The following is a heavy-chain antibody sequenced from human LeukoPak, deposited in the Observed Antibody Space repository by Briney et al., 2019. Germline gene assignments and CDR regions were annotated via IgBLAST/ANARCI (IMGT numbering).Heavy chain of an antibody. V-gene: IGHV1-24*01. Sequence: ASVKVSCKTSGYSFNSHHVHWVRQAPGKGLEWMGGFDPENGETIYAQKFQGRVTMTEDTSTDTAYMELSSLRSEDTAVYYCATMGRTVTTSDAFDIWGQGTMVTVSS. D-gene: IGHD4-17*01. J-gene: IGHJ3*02. CDR2: FDPENGET. CDR3: ATMGRTVTTSDAFDI. CDR1: GYSFNSHH.